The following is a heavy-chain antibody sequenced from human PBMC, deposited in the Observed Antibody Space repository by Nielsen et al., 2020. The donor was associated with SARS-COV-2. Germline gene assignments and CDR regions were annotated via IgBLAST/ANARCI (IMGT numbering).Heavy chain of an antibody. V-gene: IGHV1-46*01. D-gene: IGHD3-22*01. CDR2: INPTNGGT. Sequence: ASVKVSCKASGYTFTNNYMHWVRQDPAQGLEWMGLINPTNGGTTYAQKFLGTVTMTRDTSTSTVYMELSSLRSDDTAVYYCARDSSGTYRRVDYWGQGTLVTVSS. J-gene: IGHJ4*02. CDR1: GYTFTNNY. CDR3: ARDSSGTYRRVDY.